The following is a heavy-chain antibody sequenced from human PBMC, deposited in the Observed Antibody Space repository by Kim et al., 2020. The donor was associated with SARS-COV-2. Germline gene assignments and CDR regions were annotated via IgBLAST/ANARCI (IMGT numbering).Heavy chain of an antibody. Sequence: SETLSLTCAVSGYSISSSNWWAWIRQPPGKGLEWIGYIYYSGSTYYNPSLKSRVTMSVDTSKNQFSLKLSSVTAVDTAVYYCARKQGVSRDYYGMDVWGQGTTVTVSS. J-gene: IGHJ6*02. CDR2: IYYSGST. CDR1: GYSISSSNW. V-gene: IGHV4-28*01. CDR3: ARKQGVSRDYYGMDV. D-gene: IGHD2-8*01.